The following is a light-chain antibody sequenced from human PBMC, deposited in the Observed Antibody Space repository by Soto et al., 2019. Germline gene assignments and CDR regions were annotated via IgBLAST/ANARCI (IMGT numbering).Light chain of an antibody. CDR3: QQSYNTPLT. V-gene: IGKV1-39*01. CDR1: QSISNY. Sequence: DIQMTQSPASLSASVGDRVTVTCRAGQSISNYLNWYQQKPGKAPKLLIYAASVLQSGVPSRFSGSGSGTEFTLSINSLQAEDFAIYYCQQSYNTPLTFGRGTKV. CDR2: AAS. J-gene: IGKJ4*01.